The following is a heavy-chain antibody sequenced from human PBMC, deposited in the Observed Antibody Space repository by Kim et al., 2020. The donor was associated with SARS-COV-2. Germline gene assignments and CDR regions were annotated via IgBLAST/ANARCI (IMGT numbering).Heavy chain of an antibody. V-gene: IGHV3-23*01. CDR1: GFTFSSYA. J-gene: IGHJ3*02. CDR2: ISGSGGST. Sequence: GGSLRLSCAASGFTFSSYAMSWVRQAPGKGLEWVSAISGSGGSTYYADSVKGRFTISRDNSKNTLYLQMNSLRAEDTAVYYCAKDRWRSRFLGSDSRGGDAFDIWGQGTMVTVSS. CDR3: AKDRWRSRFLGSDSRGGDAFDI. D-gene: IGHD3-22*01.